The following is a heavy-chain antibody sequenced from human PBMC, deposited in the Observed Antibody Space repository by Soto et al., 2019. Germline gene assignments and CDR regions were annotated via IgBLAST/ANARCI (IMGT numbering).Heavy chain of an antibody. CDR3: ARTDGIGSSSVRIDY. CDR1: GFTLTTYA. J-gene: IGHJ4*02. CDR2: ISASNGNT. D-gene: IGHD6-6*01. V-gene: IGHV1-18*04. Sequence: ASVKVSCKASGFTLTTYAITWVRQAPGQGLEWMGWISASNGNTNYAQKFQGRVTMTRDTSISTAYMELSRLRSDDTAVYYCARTDGIGSSSVRIDYWGQGTLVTVSS.